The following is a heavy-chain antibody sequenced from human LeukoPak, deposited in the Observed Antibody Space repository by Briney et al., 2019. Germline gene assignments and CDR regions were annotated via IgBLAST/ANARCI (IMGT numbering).Heavy chain of an antibody. CDR3: AKTTTGYSSGRYPGWPVDY. J-gene: IGHJ4*02. CDR1: GFTFNSYA. V-gene: IGHV3-23*01. Sequence: PGGSLRLSCAASGFTFNSYAMYWVRQPPGKGLEWVSGIFVSGGSSHYADSVKGRFTISRDNSKNTVYLQMNSLRPEDTAVYYCAKTTTGYSSGRYPGWPVDYWGQGTLVTVSS. CDR2: IFVSGGSS. D-gene: IGHD6-19*01.